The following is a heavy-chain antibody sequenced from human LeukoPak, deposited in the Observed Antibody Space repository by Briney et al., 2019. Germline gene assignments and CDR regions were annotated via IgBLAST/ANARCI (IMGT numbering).Heavy chain of an antibody. Sequence: GGSLRLSCAASGFTFSAYGMHWVRQAPGKGLEWVAFIYYDGNTKYYADSVKGRFTISRDNSKNTLYLQMNSLRTEDTAVYYCVRVSGFCTNGVCPSFDPWGQGTLVTVSS. J-gene: IGHJ5*02. CDR2: IYYDGNTK. CDR1: GFTFSAYG. CDR3: VRVSGFCTNGVCPSFDP. V-gene: IGHV3-30*19. D-gene: IGHD2-8*01.